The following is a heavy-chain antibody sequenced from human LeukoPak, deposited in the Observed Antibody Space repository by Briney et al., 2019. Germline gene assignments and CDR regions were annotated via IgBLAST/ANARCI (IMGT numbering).Heavy chain of an antibody. J-gene: IGHJ4*02. V-gene: IGHV3-11*01. CDR3: ARVISGTYGLDY. CDR1: GFTFSDYY. Sequence: GGSLRLSCAASGFTFSDYYMTWLRQAPGKGLEWVSYITSSGSTIHYADSVKGRFTISRDNAKDSLFLQMNSLRADDTAIYYCARVISGTYGLDYWGQGTLVTVSS. D-gene: IGHD3-10*01. CDR2: ITSSGSTI.